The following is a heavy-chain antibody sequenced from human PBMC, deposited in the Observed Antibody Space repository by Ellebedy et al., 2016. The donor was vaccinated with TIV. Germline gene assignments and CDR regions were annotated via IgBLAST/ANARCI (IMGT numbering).Heavy chain of an antibody. D-gene: IGHD2-2*02. Sequence: SETLSLTXAVSGASISSSNWWSWVRQPPGKGLEWIGEIYYSGSTNYNPSLKSRVAMSVDKSKKQFSLKLTSVTAADTAVYYCARGVPGTPIPHFDYWGQGTLVTVSS. J-gene: IGHJ4*02. CDR3: ARGVPGTPIPHFDY. CDR2: IYYSGST. V-gene: IGHV4-4*02. CDR1: GASISSSNW.